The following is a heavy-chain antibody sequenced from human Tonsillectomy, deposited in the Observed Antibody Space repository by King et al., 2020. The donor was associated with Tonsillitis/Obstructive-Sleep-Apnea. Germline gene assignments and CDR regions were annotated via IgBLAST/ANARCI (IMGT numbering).Heavy chain of an antibody. Sequence: VQLQQWGAGLLMPSETLSLTCAVYGGSFSGYFWSWIRQTPGKGLEWIGEINHSGSSTYNPSLRSRVTMSVDTVKKQVSLKLTSVTAADTAVYFCSRGPGYDGARDIYDCWGKGTMVTVFS. V-gene: IGHV4-34*01. J-gene: IGHJ4*02. D-gene: IGHD5-12*01. CDR1: GGSFSGYF. CDR2: INHSGSS. CDR3: SRGPGYDGARDIYDC.